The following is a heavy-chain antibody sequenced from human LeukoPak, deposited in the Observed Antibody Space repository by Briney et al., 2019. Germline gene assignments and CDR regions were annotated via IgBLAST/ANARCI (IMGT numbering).Heavy chain of an antibody. D-gene: IGHD6-19*01. V-gene: IGHV3-30-3*01. CDR3: ARDRLAVAGTGTLCFDY. CDR1: GFTFSSYA. CDR2: ISYDGSRK. J-gene: IGHJ4*02. Sequence: PGGSLRLSCAASGFTFSSYAMHWVRQAPGKGLEWVAVISYDGSRKYYADSVKGRFTISRDNSKNTLYLQMNSLRAEDTAVYYCARDRLAVAGTGTLCFDYWGQGTQVTVSS.